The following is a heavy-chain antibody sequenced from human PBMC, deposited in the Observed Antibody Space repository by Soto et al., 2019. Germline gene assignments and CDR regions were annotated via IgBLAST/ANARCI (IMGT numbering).Heavy chain of an antibody. D-gene: IGHD2-15*01. CDR2: INAGNGDT. CDR1: GYTFTGYA. J-gene: IGHJ5*02. CDR3: ARSGGNGNWLDP. V-gene: IGHV1-3*01. Sequence: QVQLVQSGAEVKKPGASVKISCKASGYTFTGYAIHWVRQAPGQRLEWMGWINAGNGDTKYSQRFQGRVTISRDTSASTAYMELSSLRSEDTAVYWCARSGGNGNWLDPWGQGTLVTVSS.